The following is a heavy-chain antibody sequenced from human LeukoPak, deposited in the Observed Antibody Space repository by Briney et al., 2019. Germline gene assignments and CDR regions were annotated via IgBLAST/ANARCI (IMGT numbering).Heavy chain of an antibody. Sequence: GGSLRLSCAASGLTVSRNYMSWVRQAPGKGLESVSVIYSGGSTYYADSVRGRFTISRDNAKNTLYLQMNSLRAEDTAVYFCARLGPVNKDHYMDVGGKGTTVTISS. CDR1: GLTVSRNY. D-gene: IGHD4-17*01. CDR3: ARLGPVNKDHYMDV. CDR2: IYSGGST. V-gene: IGHV3-53*05. J-gene: IGHJ6*03.